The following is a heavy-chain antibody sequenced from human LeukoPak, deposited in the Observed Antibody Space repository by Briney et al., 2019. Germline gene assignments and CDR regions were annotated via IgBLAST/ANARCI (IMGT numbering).Heavy chain of an antibody. J-gene: IGHJ6*03. CDR2: ISAYNGNT. V-gene: IGHV1-18*01. Sequence: ASVKVSCKASGYTFTSYGISWVRQAPGQGLEWMGWISAYNGNTNYAQKPQGRVTMTTDTSTSTAYMELRSLRSDDTAVYYCARGNYDFWSGYRYYMDVWGKGTTVTVSS. CDR3: ARGNYDFWSGYRYYMDV. CDR1: GYTFTSYG. D-gene: IGHD3-3*01.